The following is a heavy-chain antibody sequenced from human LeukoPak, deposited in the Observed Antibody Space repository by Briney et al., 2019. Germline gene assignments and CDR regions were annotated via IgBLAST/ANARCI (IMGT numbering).Heavy chain of an antibody. J-gene: IGHJ4*02. Sequence: GGSLRLSCAASGFTFSSYWMSWVRQAPGRGLEWVATLSGSGAGTYYSDSVQGRFTISRDNSKRTLYLQMNSLRAEDTAVYYCAKDLAARRGSNFDYWGQGTLVTVSS. V-gene: IGHV3-23*01. CDR3: AKDLAARRGSNFDY. D-gene: IGHD6-6*01. CDR2: LSGSGAGT. CDR1: GFTFSSYW.